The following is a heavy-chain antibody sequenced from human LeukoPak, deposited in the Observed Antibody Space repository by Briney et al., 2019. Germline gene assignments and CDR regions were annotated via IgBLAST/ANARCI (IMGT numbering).Heavy chain of an antibody. V-gene: IGHV3-23*01. CDR2: ISGSGDNT. D-gene: IGHD3-22*01. CDR3: AKGSYYDSSGSFYFDY. CDR1: GFTFSSYA. J-gene: IGHJ4*02. Sequence: PGGSLRLSCAPSGFTFSSYAMSWVRQAPGKGLEWVSGISGSGDNTYYVDSVKGRFTISRDNSKNTLYVQVNSQGTEDTAAYYCAKGSYYDSSGSFYFDYWGQGTLVTVSS.